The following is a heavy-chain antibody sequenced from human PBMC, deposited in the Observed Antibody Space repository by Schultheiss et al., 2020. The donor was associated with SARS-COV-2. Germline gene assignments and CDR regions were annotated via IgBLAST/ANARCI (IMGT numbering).Heavy chain of an antibody. CDR2: IYDSGST. CDR1: GASISSGGYY. CDR3: ATFPSGFLYFDY. V-gene: IGHV4-31*03. J-gene: IGHJ4*02. D-gene: IGHD6-19*01. Sequence: TLSLTCTVSGASISSGGYYWTWVRQKPGKGLEWLGYIYDSGSTQHNPSLKSRLVMSIDTSKNQFSMRLTSVTAADTAVYYCATFPSGFLYFDYWGQGTPVTVSS.